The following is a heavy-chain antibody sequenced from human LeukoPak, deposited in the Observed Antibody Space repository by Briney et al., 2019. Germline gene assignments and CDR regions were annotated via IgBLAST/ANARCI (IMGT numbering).Heavy chain of an antibody. CDR2: IYHSGST. V-gene: IGHV4-38-2*02. D-gene: IGHD6-13*01. J-gene: IGHJ4*02. Sequence: PSETLSLTCTVSGYSISSGYYWGWIRQPPGKGLEWIGSIYHSGSTYYNPSLKSRVTISVDTSKNQFSLKLSSVTAADTAVYYCARLGAAAGTKVFDYWGQGTLVTVSS. CDR1: GYSISSGYY. CDR3: ARLGAAAGTKVFDY.